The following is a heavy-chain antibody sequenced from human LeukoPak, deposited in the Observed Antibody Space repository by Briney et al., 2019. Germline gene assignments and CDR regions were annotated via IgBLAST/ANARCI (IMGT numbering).Heavy chain of an antibody. CDR2: IYYSGST. Sequence: SETLSLTCTVSGGSISSSSYYWGWIRQPPGKGLEWIGSIYYSGSTYYNPSLKSRVTISVDTSKNQFSLKLSSVTGADTAVYYCARHQPTTVTTDYWGQGTLVTVSS. CDR1: GGSISSSSYY. V-gene: IGHV4-39*01. D-gene: IGHD4-17*01. CDR3: ARHQPTTVTTDY. J-gene: IGHJ4*02.